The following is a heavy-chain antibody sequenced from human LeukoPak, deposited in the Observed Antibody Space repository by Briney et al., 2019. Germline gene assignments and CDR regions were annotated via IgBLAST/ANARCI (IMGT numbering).Heavy chain of an antibody. CDR2: ISYDGSNK. J-gene: IGHJ4*02. D-gene: IGHD4-11*01. Sequence: GGSLRLSCAASGFTFSSYGMHWVRQAPGKGLEWVAVISYDGSNKYYADSVKGRFTISRDNSKNTLYLQMNSLRAEDTAVYYCAKLTTSWGQGTLVTVSS. V-gene: IGHV3-30*18. CDR3: AKLTTS. CDR1: GFTFSSYG.